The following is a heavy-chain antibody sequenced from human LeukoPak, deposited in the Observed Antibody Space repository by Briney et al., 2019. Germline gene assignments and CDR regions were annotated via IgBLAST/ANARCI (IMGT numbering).Heavy chain of an antibody. Sequence: ASVKVSCKASGYTFTSYGIIWVRQAPGQGLELMGFISTYNSNTNYAQKVQGRVTMTTDTSTTTAYIELRSLRSDDTAVYYCARGPIIDIAIIPAADEYYYMDVWGKGTTVTVSS. D-gene: IGHD2-2*01. CDR1: GYTFTSYG. CDR2: ISTYNSNT. J-gene: IGHJ6*03. V-gene: IGHV1-18*01. CDR3: ARGPIIDIAIIPAADEYYYMDV.